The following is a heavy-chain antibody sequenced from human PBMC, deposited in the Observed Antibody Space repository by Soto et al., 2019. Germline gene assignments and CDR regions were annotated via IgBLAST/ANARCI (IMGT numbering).Heavy chain of an antibody. Sequence: SETLSLTCTVSGGSISSYYWSWIRQPPGKGLEWIGYIYYSGSTKYNPSLKSRVTISVDTSKNQFSLKLSPVTAADTAVYYSARTYYDGSGSLYYFDYWGQGTLVTVSS. CDR3: ARTYYDGSGSLYYFDY. CDR2: IYYSGST. CDR1: GGSISSYY. V-gene: IGHV4-59*01. D-gene: IGHD3-10*01. J-gene: IGHJ4*02.